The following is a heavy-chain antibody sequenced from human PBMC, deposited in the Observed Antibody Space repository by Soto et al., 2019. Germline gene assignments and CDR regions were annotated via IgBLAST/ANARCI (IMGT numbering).Heavy chain of an antibody. Sequence: QVQLQESGPGLVKPSETLSLTCTVSGGSISSYYWSWIRQPPGKGLEWIGYIYYSGSTNYNPSLKSXDTASXXTSKNQFSLKLSSVTAADTAVYYCARHNPYSPHDYWGQGTLVTVSS. CDR1: GGSISSYY. V-gene: IGHV4-59*08. J-gene: IGHJ4*02. D-gene: IGHD6-13*01. CDR2: IYYSGST. CDR3: ARHNPYSPHDY.